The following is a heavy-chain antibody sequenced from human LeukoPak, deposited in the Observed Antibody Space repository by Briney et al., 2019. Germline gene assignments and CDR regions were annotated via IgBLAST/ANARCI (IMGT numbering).Heavy chain of an antibody. CDR3: VSFYETY. CDR1: GFTFSSYW. Sequence: GGSLRLSCAASGFTFSSYWMHWVRQAPGEGLVWVSHINSDGSWTGYADSVKGRFTISKDNAKNTVYLQMNNLRAEDTAVYYCVSFYETYWGRGTLVTVS. CDR2: INSDGSWT. J-gene: IGHJ4*02. D-gene: IGHD2-2*01. V-gene: IGHV3-74*01.